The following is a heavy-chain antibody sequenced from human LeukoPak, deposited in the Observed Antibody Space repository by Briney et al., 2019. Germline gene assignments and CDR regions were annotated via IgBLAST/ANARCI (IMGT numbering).Heavy chain of an antibody. CDR1: GGSISSYY. CDR2: IYYSGST. J-gene: IGHJ6*03. V-gene: IGHV4-59*01. Sequence: SETLSLTCTVSGGSISSYYWSWIRQPPGKGLEWIGYIYYSGSTNYNPSLKSRVTISVDTSKNQFSLKLSSVTAADTAVYYCARMEPMGRLTYYYYYMDVWGKGTTVTVSS. D-gene: IGHD1-1*01. CDR3: ARMEPMGRLTYYYYYMDV.